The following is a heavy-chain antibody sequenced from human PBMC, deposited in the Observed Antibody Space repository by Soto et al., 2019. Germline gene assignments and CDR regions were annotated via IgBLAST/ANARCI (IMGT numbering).Heavy chain of an antibody. CDR2: IYPGDSDT. Sequence: EVQLVQSGAEVKKPGESLKISCKGSGYSFTSYWIGWVRQMPGKGLEWMGIIYPGDSDTRYSPSFQGQVTISADKSISTAYLQWSSLKASDTAMYYCARRPDPGRFLEWRDPVDAFDIWGQGTMVTVSS. CDR3: ARRPDPGRFLEWRDPVDAFDI. V-gene: IGHV5-51*01. J-gene: IGHJ3*02. D-gene: IGHD3-3*01. CDR1: GYSFTSYW.